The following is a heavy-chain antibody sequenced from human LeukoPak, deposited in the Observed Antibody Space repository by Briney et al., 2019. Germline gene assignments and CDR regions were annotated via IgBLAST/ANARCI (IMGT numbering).Heavy chain of an antibody. J-gene: IGHJ3*01. CDR3: VREIASGWYAFDL. V-gene: IGHV3-30*04. CDR1: GFTFGTYP. CDR2: IS. Sequence: GGSLRLSCVASGFTFGTYPIHWVRQAPGKGLEWVAVISNADSAKGRFTINRDNSQNTLYLDLNSLRLEDTGVYYCVREIASGWYAFDLWGQGTVVTVSS. D-gene: IGHD6-19*01.